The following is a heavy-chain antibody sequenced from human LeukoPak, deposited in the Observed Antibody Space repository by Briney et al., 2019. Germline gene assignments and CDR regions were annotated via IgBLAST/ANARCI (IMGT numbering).Heavy chain of an antibody. J-gene: IGHJ4*02. V-gene: IGHV3-74*01. CDR1: GFTFSSYW. Sequence: PGGSLRLSCAASGFTFSSYWMHWVHQAPGKGLVWVSRINSDGSSTTYADSVKGRFTISRDNAKNTLYLQMNSLRAEDTAVYYCVSLTYGSGTSLFDYWGQGTLVTVSS. CDR3: VSLTYGSGTSLFDY. CDR2: INSDGSST. D-gene: IGHD3-10*01.